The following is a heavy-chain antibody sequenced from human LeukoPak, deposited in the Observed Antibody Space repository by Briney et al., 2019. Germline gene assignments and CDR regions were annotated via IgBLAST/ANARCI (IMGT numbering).Heavy chain of an antibody. V-gene: IGHV4-59*01. D-gene: IGHD6-19*01. CDR1: GVSISSYY. CDR3: ARGGSSGWYDY. Sequence: SETLSLTCTVSGVSISSYYWSWIRQPPGKGLEWIGYIYYSGSTNYNPSLKSRVTISVDTSKNQFSLKLSSVTAADTAVYYCARGGSSGWYDYWGQGTLVTASS. CDR2: IYYSGST. J-gene: IGHJ4*02.